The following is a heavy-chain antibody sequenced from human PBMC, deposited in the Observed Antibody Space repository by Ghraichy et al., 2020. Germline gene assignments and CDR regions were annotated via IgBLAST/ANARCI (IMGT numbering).Heavy chain of an antibody. D-gene: IGHD5-24*01. CDR3: ARDGYNSIPFDS. CDR1: GFSLSAYA. V-gene: IGHV3-23*01. J-gene: IGHJ4*02. Sequence: GGSLRLSCAASGFSLSAYAMSWVRQAPGKGLEWVSFISGTGGNTYYADSVKGRFTISRDNAKITLSLQMNSLRAEDTAIYYCARDGYNSIPFDSWGQGTLVTVSS. CDR2: ISGTGGNT.